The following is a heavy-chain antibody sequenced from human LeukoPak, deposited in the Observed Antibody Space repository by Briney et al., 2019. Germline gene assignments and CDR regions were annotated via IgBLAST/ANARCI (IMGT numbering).Heavy chain of an antibody. CDR1: GGSFSGYY. Sequence: SETLSLTCAGYGGSFSGYYWSWIRRPPGKGLEWIGEINHSGSTNYNPSLKSRVTISVDKSKNHSSLKLSSVTAADTAVDYCARGGDYYDSSGYGDWGQETLVTVSS. V-gene: IGHV4-34*01. CDR3: ARGGDYYDSSGYGD. J-gene: IGHJ4*02. D-gene: IGHD3-22*01. CDR2: INHSGST.